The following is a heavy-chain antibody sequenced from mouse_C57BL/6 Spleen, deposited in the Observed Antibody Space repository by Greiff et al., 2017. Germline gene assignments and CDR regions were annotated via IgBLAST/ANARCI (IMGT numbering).Heavy chain of an antibody. Sequence: EVKLMESGGGLVQPGGSLKLSCAASGFTFSDYYMYWVRQTPEKRLEWVAYISNGGGSTYYPDTVKDRFTISRDNAKNTLYLQMSRLKSEDTAMYYCARHSRLDYWGQGTSVTVSS. J-gene: IGHJ4*01. CDR1: GFTFSDYY. CDR3: ARHSRLDY. CDR2: ISNGGGST. V-gene: IGHV5-12*01. D-gene: IGHD6-1*01.